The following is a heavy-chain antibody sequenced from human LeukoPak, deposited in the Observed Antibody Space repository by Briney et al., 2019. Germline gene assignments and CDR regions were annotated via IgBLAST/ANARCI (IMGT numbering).Heavy chain of an antibody. CDR1: GFTFSSYS. CDR2: ISSSSSYI. J-gene: IGHJ4*02. Sequence: PGGSLRLSCAASGFTFSSYSMNWVRQAPGRGLEWVSSISSSSSYIYYADSEKGRFTISRGNAKNSLYLQMNSLRAEDTAVYYCATADDLWSGMDNWGQGTLITVSS. D-gene: IGHD3-3*01. CDR3: ATADDLWSGMDN. V-gene: IGHV3-21*01.